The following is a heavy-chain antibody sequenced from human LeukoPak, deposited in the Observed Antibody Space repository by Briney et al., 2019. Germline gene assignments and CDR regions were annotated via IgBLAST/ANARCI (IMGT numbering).Heavy chain of an antibody. J-gene: IGHJ4*02. V-gene: IGHV3-21*01. CDR3: ARAMSFYYGSAFDY. D-gene: IGHD3-10*01. CDR2: SSTSSTYM. CDR1: GFTFSNYI. Sequence: GGSLRLSCAASGFTFSNYILNWVRQAPGEGLERVSSSSTSSTYMYYADSVKGRFTISRDNAKSSLYLQMNSLRAEDTAVYYCARAMSFYYGSAFDYWGQGTLVTVSS.